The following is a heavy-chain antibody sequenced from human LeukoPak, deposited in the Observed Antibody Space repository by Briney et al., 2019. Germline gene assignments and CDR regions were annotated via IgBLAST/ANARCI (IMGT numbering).Heavy chain of an antibody. Sequence: QPGASLRLSCAASGFIFSNYAMSWVRQAPGKGLEWVSAIGGRDGGTYYADSVKGRFTVSRDDPKNTLYLQMNTLRVEDTAVYYCAKRGDYDILTGYYDSDYWGHGTLVTVSS. CDR2: IGGRDGGT. D-gene: IGHD3-9*01. CDR3: AKRGDYDILTGYYDSDY. J-gene: IGHJ4*01. V-gene: IGHV3-23*01. CDR1: GFIFSNYA.